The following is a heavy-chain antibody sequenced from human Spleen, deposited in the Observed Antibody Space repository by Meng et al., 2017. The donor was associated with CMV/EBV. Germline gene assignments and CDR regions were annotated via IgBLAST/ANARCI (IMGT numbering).Heavy chain of an antibody. J-gene: IGHJ4*02. CDR3: CSRRFGEWGY. CDR1: GGSLSGYY. CDR2: INHSGST. D-gene: IGHD3-10*01. Sequence: QRQLQQWGEGLFKPSEARALTCAVYGGSLSGYYWSWIRQPPGKGLEWIGEINHSGSTNYNPSLKSRVTISVDTSKNQFSLKLSSVTAADTAVYYCCSRRFGEWGYWGQGTLVTVSS. V-gene: IGHV4-34*01.